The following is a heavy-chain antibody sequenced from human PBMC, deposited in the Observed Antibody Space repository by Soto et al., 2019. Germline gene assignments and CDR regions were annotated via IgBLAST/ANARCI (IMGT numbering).Heavy chain of an antibody. CDR2: IYYTGTT. J-gene: IGHJ4*02. V-gene: IGHV4-39*01. Sequence: SETLSLTCTGAGGNITRSRYYWGWKRQPPGKGLEWIGCIYYTGTTNYNPSLKSRVTISVDTSKNQFSLKLRSVTASDTAVYYCATLRGLGEVSPYFDSWGQGRMVTVSS. CDR1: GGNITRSRYY. CDR3: ATLRGLGEVSPYFDS. D-gene: IGHD3-10*01.